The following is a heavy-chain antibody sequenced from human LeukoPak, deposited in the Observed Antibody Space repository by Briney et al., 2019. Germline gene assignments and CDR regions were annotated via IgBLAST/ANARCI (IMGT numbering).Heavy chain of an antibody. J-gene: IGHJ4*02. Sequence: GGSLRLSCAASGFTLSSYAMSWVRQAPGKGLEWVSAISDTGNTYHADSVMGRFTISRDSSKNTLFLQMNRLRPEDAAVYYCAKAPVTTCRGAFCYPFDYWGLGTLVTVSS. CDR3: AKAPVTTCRGAFCYPFDY. CDR1: GFTLSSYA. V-gene: IGHV3-23*01. CDR2: ISDTGNT. D-gene: IGHD2-15*01.